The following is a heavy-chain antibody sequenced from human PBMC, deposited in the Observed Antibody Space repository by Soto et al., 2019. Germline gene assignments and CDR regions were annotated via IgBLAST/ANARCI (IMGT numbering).Heavy chain of an antibody. Sequence: SLSLTCAVYGGSFSGYYWSRIRQPPGKGLEWIGEINHSVSTNYNPPLKSRVTISVDTPNNQFSLKLRAVTAAAPAVSYCARTSDLGFSDLFDPWGQGTLVTVYS. CDR2: INHSVST. CDR3: ARTSDLGFSDLFDP. D-gene: IGHD6-25*01. CDR1: GGSFSGYY. J-gene: IGHJ5*02. V-gene: IGHV4-34*01.